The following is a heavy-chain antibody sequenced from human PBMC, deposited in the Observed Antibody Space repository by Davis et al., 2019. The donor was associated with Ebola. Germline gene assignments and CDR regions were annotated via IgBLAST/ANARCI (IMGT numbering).Heavy chain of an antibody. CDR3: ARDPGLPNGMDV. V-gene: IGHV3-53*05. J-gene: IGHJ6*02. Sequence: GESLKISCAAPGFTVSSDYMSWVRQAPGKGLEWVSVIYSGGDTYYADSAKGRFTISRDNSKNTLYLQMSSLRPEDTAVYYCARDPGLPNGMDVWGQGTTVTVSS. CDR2: IYSGGDT. CDR1: GFTVSSDY.